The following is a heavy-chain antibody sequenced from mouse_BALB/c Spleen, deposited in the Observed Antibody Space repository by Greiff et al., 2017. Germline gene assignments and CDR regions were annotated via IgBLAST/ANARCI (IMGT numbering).Heavy chain of an antibody. CDR2: IDPANGNT. J-gene: IGHJ4*01. D-gene: IGHD1-1*01. V-gene: IGHV14-3*02. Sequence: EVQLQQSGAELVKPGASVKLSCTASGFNIKDTYMHWVKQRPEQGLEWIGRIDPANGNTKYDPKFQGKATITADTSSNTAYLQLSSLTSEDTAVYYCARGYYGSSYRAMDYWGQGTSVTVSS. CDR3: ARGYYGSSYRAMDY. CDR1: GFNIKDTY.